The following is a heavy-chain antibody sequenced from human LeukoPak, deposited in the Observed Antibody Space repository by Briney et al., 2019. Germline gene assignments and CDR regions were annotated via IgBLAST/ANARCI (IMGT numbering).Heavy chain of an antibody. Sequence: GGSLRLSCAASGFTFSTYAMSWVRQTPERGLEWVSAISDTGGNTFYADSVKGRVTISRDNSKNTLYLQMNSLRAEDTAIYYCAKGRTNDYWGQGTLVTVST. D-gene: IGHD1/OR15-1a*01. CDR3: AKGRTNDY. CDR1: GFTFSTYA. CDR2: ISDTGGNT. J-gene: IGHJ4*02. V-gene: IGHV3-23*01.